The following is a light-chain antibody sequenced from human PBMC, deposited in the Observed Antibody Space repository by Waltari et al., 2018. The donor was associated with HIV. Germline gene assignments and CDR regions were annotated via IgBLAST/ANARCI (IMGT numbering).Light chain of an antibody. CDR2: RND. J-gene: IGLJ2*01. V-gene: IGLV1-47*01. Sequence: QSVLSQPTSASGTPGQRVTIPCSGSSSNLGTKNVYWYQQFAATTPTLLIYRNDQRPSGGPDRFSGSKSGASASLVISGLRSEDDADDYCASRDDSLSVHVIFGGGTKLTVL. CDR1: SSNLGTKN. CDR3: ASRDDSLSVHVI.